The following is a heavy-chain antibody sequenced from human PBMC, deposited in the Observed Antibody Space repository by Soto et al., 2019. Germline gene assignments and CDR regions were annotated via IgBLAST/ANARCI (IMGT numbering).Heavy chain of an antibody. CDR2: ISGSGNSI. CDR3: ARLGSGWSIDY. CDR1: GFSFSDYY. V-gene: IGHV3-11*01. J-gene: IGHJ4*02. Sequence: QVQLVGSGGGLVKPGGSLRLSCAASGFSFSDYYMSWIRQAPGKGLEWVSYISGSGNSIYNADSVKGRFTISRDIAKNSLFLQMNSLRAEDTAVFYCARLGSGWSIDYWGQGALVTVSS. D-gene: IGHD6-19*01.